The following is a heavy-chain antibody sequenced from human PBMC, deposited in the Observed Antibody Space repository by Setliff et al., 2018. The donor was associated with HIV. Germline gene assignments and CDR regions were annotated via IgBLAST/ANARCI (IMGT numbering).Heavy chain of an antibody. J-gene: IGHJ4*01. D-gene: IGHD3-22*01. Sequence: PGGSLRLSCAASGFTFSNSWMTWVRQAPGKGLEWVANIKKDGSDKFYVDSVKGRFAISRDSAKNSLNLEMNNLRAEDTAIYYCASSRPPDDSSGYLDHWGQGTLVTVSS. CDR1: GFTFSNSW. CDR3: ASSRPPDDSSGYLDH. V-gene: IGHV3-7*03. CDR2: IKKDGSDK.